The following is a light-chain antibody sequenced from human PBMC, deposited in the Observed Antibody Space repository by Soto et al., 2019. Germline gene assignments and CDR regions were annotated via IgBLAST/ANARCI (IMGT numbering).Light chain of an antibody. Sequence: EIVMTQSPATLSVSPGERATLSCRASQSVNSNLAWYPQKPGQAPRLLIYGALTRATGIPARFSGSGSGTEFTLTISSLQSEDFAVYYCQQYNDWPPWTFGQGTKGEIK. CDR1: QSVNSN. CDR3: QQYNDWPPWT. J-gene: IGKJ1*01. V-gene: IGKV3-15*01. CDR2: GAL.